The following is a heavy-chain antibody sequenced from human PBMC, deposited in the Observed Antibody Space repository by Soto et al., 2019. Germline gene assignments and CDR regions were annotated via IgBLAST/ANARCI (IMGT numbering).Heavy chain of an antibody. CDR2: IGTAGDT. V-gene: IGHV3-13*04. CDR1: GFTFSSYD. D-gene: IGHD3-10*01. CDR3: ARGGLDGSGSYYNAPVGYYGMDV. Sequence: GGSLRLSCAASGFTFSSYDMHWVRQATGKGLEWVSAIGTAGDTYYPGSVKGRFTISRENAKNSLYLQMNSLRAGDTAVYYCARGGLDGSGSYYNAPVGYYGMDVWGQGTTVTVSS. J-gene: IGHJ6*02.